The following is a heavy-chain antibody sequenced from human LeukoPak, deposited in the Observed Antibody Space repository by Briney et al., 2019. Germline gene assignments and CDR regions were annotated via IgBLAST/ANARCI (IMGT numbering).Heavy chain of an antibody. J-gene: IGHJ6*03. CDR2: ISSSGSTI. D-gene: IGHD2-21*02. V-gene: IGHV3-48*03. CDR1: GFTFSSYE. CDR3: AREVGDSRSYYYYYMDV. Sequence: GGSLRLSCAASGFTFSSYEMNWVRQAPEKGLEWVSYISSSGSTIYYADSVKGRFTISRDNAKSPLYLQMNSLRAEDTAVYYCAREVGDSRSYYYYYMDVWGKGTTVTISS.